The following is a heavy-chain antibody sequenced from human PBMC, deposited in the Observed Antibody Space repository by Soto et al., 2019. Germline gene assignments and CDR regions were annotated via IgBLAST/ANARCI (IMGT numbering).Heavy chain of an antibody. J-gene: IGHJ4*02. CDR2: IKSDDSTT. D-gene: IGHD3-10*01. CDR1: GFIFSDYW. V-gene: IGHV3-74*01. Sequence: EVQLVESGGGLVQPGGALRLSCAASGFIFSDYWIPWVRQAPVKGLVWVSRIKSDDSTTNYADSVWGRLTISRDNAKNTEYLQMHSLRAEDTDVYYCARGARNYYYFDYWGQGTLVTVSS. CDR3: ARGARNYYYFDY.